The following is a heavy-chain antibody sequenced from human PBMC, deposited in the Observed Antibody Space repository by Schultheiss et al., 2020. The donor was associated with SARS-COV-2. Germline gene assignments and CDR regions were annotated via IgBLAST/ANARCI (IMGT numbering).Heavy chain of an antibody. CDR3: ARSTAARPHYYYYYGMDV. V-gene: IGHV1-18*01. CDR1: GYTFTSYG. J-gene: IGHJ6*02. Sequence: ASVKVSCKASGYTFTSYGISWVRQAPGQGLEWMGWISAYNGNTNYAQKLQGRVTMTTDTSTSTAYMELSSLRSEDTAVYYCARSTAARPHYYYYYGMDVWGQGTTVTVSS. CDR2: ISAYNGNT. D-gene: IGHD6-6*01.